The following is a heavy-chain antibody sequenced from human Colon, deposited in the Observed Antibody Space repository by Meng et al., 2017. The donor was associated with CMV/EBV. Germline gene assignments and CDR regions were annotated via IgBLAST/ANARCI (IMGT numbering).Heavy chain of an antibody. Sequence: GESLKISCAASGFTFSSYSMNWVRQAPGKGLEWVSSISSSSSYIYYADSVKGRFTISRDNAKNSLYLQMNSLRAEDTAVYYCARDGKQLGFDYWGQGTLVTVSS. CDR3: ARDGKQLGFDY. CDR2: ISSSSSYI. V-gene: IGHV3-21*01. J-gene: IGHJ4*02. CDR1: GFTFSSYS. D-gene: IGHD6-6*01.